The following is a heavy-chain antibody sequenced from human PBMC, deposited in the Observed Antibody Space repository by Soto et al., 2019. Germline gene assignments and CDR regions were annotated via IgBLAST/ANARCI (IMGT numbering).Heavy chain of an antibody. D-gene: IGHD1-26*01. CDR3: ARAWEGYYYYGMDV. CDR1: GCTFSSYA. Sequence: QVQLVQSGAALKKPGSSVKVSCKASGCTFSSYAISWVRQAPGQGLEWMGGIIPILGTANYAQKFQGRFTITAEESTSTAYMELSSLRSEETAVYYCARAWEGYYYYGMDVWGQGTTVTVSS. CDR2: IIPILGTA. V-gene: IGHV1-69*12. J-gene: IGHJ6*02.